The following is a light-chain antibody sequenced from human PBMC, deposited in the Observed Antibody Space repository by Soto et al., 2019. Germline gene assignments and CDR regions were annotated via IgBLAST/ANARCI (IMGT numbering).Light chain of an antibody. CDR2: DAS. V-gene: IGKV1-5*01. CDR1: QSISNL. Sequence: DIPMTQSPSTLSASVGDRVTITCRASQSISNLLAWYQQKPGKAPKLLMYDASRLMSGVPSRFSGSGSGTEFAFSISSLQADDFATYYCQQYNSYSSWTFDQGTKVEIK. CDR3: QQYNSYSSWT. J-gene: IGKJ1*01.